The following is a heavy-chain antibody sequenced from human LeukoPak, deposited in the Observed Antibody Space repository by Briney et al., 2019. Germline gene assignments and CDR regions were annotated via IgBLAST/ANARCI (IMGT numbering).Heavy chain of an antibody. CDR1: GGSISSYY. CDR2: IYTSGST. Sequence: PSETLSLTCTVSGGSISSYYWSWIRQTAGKGLEWIGRIYTSGSTNYNPSLKSRVTMSVDTSKNQFSLKLSSVTAADTAVYYCARDGSVVVPAAILRPCWFDPWGQGTLVTVSS. CDR3: ARDGSVVVPAAILRPCWFDP. D-gene: IGHD2-2*02. J-gene: IGHJ5*02. V-gene: IGHV4-4*07.